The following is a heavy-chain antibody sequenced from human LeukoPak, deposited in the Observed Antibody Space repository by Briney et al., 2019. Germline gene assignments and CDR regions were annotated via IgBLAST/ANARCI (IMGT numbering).Heavy chain of an antibody. D-gene: IGHD6-13*01. CDR3: ARSLPYGTTWYGRSDF. CDR1: GLPFNAYW. CDR2: IRQDGDTK. J-gene: IGHJ4*02. V-gene: IGHV3-7*03. Sequence: WGSLRLSCAASGLPFNAYWMTWVRQAPGKGLEWVANIRQDGDTKYYVDSVKGRFTISRDNAMNSLYLQMNSLRAEDTAIYYCARSLPYGTTWYGRSDFWGQGTLVTVSS.